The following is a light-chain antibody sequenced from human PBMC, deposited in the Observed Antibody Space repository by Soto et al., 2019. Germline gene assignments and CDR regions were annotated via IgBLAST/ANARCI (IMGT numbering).Light chain of an antibody. CDR2: GAS. V-gene: IGKV3-15*01. CDR1: QSVGRN. CDR3: QQYNKWPYT. Sequence: DIVMTQSPATLSVSPGETAALSCRAGQSVGRNFAWYQQKPGQVPRLLIYGASTRATDIPARFRGSGSGTEFTLTISSLQSEDFAIYYCQQYNKWPYTFGQGTKLEIK. J-gene: IGKJ2*01.